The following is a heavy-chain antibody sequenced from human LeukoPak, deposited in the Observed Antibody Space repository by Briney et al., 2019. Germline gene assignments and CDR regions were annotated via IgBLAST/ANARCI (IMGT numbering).Heavy chain of an antibody. CDR1: GFTFSSYS. Sequence: KPGGSLRLSCAASGFTFSSYSMNWVRQAPGKGLEWVSSISSSSSYIYYADSVKGRFTISRDNAKNSLYLQMNSLRAEDTAVYYCARSSGGSSGYHYWGQGTLVTVSS. V-gene: IGHV3-21*01. J-gene: IGHJ4*02. D-gene: IGHD3-22*01. CDR3: ARSSGGSSGYHY. CDR2: ISSSSSYI.